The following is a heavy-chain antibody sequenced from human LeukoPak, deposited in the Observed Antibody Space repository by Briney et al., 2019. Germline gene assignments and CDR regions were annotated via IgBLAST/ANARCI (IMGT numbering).Heavy chain of an antibody. V-gene: IGHV4-34*01. CDR1: GGSFSGYY. D-gene: IGHD3-10*01. CDR2: INHSGST. J-gene: IGHJ4*02. CDR3: ARHRALQLLWSGLGHYYFDY. Sequence: PSETLSLTCAVYGGSFSGYYWSWIRQPPGKGLEWIGEINHSGSTNYNPPLKSRVTISLATSKNQFSLIFSSVTAADTAVYYCARHRALQLLWSGLGHYYFDYCGEGTLCTVSS.